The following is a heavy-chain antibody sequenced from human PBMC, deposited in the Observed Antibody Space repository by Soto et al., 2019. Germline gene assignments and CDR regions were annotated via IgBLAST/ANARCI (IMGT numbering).Heavy chain of an antibody. Sequence: LSLTCTVSGGSISSHYWSWVRQAPGKGLEWIGHIYYRGSTSYNPSLRSRSTISVTTSNNQFSLKLNSVTTADTAVYYCARDGREASGMDVWGQGTKVTVSS. D-gene: IGHD1-26*01. V-gene: IGHV4-59*11. CDR2: IYYRGST. J-gene: IGHJ6*02. CDR1: GGSISSHY. CDR3: ARDGREASGMDV.